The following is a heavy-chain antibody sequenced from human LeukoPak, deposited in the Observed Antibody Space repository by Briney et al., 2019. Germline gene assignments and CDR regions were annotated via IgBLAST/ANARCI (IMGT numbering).Heavy chain of an antibody. J-gene: IGHJ4*02. CDR3: AKDPYY. CDR1: GFTSSNYW. Sequence: GGSLRLSCAASGFTSSNYWMSWVRQAPGKGLEWVANIKQDGIEKNYADSVKNHFTISNDNAKNSLYLQMNSLRTENTAVYYCAKDPYYWGQGILVTVSS. CDR2: IKQDGIEK. V-gene: IGHV3-7*03.